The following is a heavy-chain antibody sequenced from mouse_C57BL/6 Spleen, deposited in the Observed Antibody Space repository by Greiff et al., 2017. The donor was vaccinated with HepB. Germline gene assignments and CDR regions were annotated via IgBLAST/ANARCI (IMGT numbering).Heavy chain of an antibody. CDR2: IDPSDSYT. Sequence: QVQLQQPGAELVRPGTSVKLSCKASGYTFTSYWMHWVKQRPGQGLEWIGVIDPSDSYTNYNQKFKGKATLTVDTSSSTAYMQLSSLTSEDSAVYYCARGVLTGIWYFDVWGTGTTVTVSS. J-gene: IGHJ1*03. CDR3: ARGVLTGIWYFDV. V-gene: IGHV1-59*01. D-gene: IGHD4-1*01. CDR1: GYTFTSYW.